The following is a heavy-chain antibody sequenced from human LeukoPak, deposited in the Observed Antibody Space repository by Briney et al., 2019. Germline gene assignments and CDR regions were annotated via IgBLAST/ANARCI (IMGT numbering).Heavy chain of an antibody. D-gene: IGHD1-26*01. CDR1: GFTFSSYA. V-gene: IGHV3-30-3*01. CDR3: AREESGSLPDY. J-gene: IGHJ4*02. CDR2: ISYDGSNK. Sequence: GGSLRLSCAASGFTFSSYAMHWVRQAPGKGLEWVAVISYDGSNKYYADSVKGRFTISRDNSKNTLYLQMNSLSAEDTAVYYCAREESGSLPDYWGQGTLVTVSS.